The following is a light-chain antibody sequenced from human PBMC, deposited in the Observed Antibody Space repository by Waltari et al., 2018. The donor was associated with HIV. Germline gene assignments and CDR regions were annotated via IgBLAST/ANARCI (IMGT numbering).Light chain of an antibody. CDR1: SRDVGASNY. V-gene: IGLV2-11*01. Sequence: QSALTQPRSVSGSPGQSVTISCTGTSRDVGASNYVSWYQQHPGKAPKLMIYEVTKRPSGNPVRFSASRAGNTAALTVSGLQAEDEAYYYCSSYDNNNNYVIFGGGSKLTVL. CDR2: EVT. J-gene: IGLJ2*01. CDR3: SSYDNNNNYVI.